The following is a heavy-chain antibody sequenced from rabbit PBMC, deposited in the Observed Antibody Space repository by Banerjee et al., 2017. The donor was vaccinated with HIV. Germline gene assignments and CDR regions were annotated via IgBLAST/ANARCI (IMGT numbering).Heavy chain of an antibody. CDR1: GFDFSSYG. J-gene: IGHJ4*01. Sequence: QEQLVESGGGLVQPGGSLKLSCKASGFDFSSYGVSWVRQAPGKGLEWIGYIDPVFGSTYYASWVNGRFTISSHNAQNTLYLQLNSLTAADTATYFCVRGAVVAGYYFNLWGQGTLVTVS. V-gene: IGHV1S47*01. D-gene: IGHD4-1*01. CDR3: VRGAVVAGYYFNL. CDR2: IDPVFGST.